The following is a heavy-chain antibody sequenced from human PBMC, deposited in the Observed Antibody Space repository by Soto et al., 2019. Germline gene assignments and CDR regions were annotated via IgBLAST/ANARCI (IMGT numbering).Heavy chain of an antibody. CDR1: GFTFSSYA. CDR2: ISGSGGST. Sequence: HPGGSLRLSCAASGFTFSSYAMSWVRQAPGKGLEWVSAISGSGGSTYYADSVKGRFTISRDNSKNTLYLQMNSLRAEDTAVYYCAKDVYGDYEGYFDDWGQGTLVTVSS. V-gene: IGHV3-23*01. J-gene: IGHJ4*02. D-gene: IGHD4-17*01. CDR3: AKDVYGDYEGYFDD.